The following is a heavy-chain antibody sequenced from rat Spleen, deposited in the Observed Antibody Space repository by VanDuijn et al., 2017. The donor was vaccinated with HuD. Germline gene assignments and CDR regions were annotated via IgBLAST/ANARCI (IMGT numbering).Heavy chain of an antibody. J-gene: IGHJ3*01. Sequence: EVQLVESGGDLVQPGRSMKLSCAVSGFTFSSYHMAWVRQAPTKGLEWVASITNAAGKVYYSDSVKGRFTISRDTAQNILYLQMNSPRSEDTATYYCTQQLGDWFAYWGQGTLVTVSS. D-gene: IGHD1-10*01. CDR3: TQQLGDWFAY. CDR1: GFTFSSYH. CDR2: ITNAAGKV. V-gene: IGHV5-25*01.